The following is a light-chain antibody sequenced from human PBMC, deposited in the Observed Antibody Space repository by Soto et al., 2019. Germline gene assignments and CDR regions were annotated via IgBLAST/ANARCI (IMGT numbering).Light chain of an antibody. V-gene: IGKV3-11*01. CDR3: QQRSNWPST. J-gene: IGKJ4*01. Sequence: EIVLTQSPATLSLSPGNRATLSCRASESVSRYLAWYQQKPGQAPRLLIYDASNRATGIPARFSGSGSGTYFTLTITSLEPDDVAVYYCQQRSNWPSTFGGGTKVEIK. CDR1: ESVSRY. CDR2: DAS.